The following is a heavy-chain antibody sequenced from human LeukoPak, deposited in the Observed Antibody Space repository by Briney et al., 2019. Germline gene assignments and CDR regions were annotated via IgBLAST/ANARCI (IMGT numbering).Heavy chain of an antibody. CDR1: GGSFSGYY. D-gene: IGHD3-10*01. CDR3: ARGVPEGGYGSGSLMPDFDY. CDR2: INHSGST. J-gene: IGHJ4*02. V-gene: IGHV4-34*01. Sequence: PSETLSLTCAVYGGSFSGYYWSWIRQPPGKGLEWIGEINHSGSTNYNPSLKSRVTISVDTSKNQFSLKLSSVTAADTAVYYCARGVPEGGYGSGSLMPDFDYWGQGTLVTVSS.